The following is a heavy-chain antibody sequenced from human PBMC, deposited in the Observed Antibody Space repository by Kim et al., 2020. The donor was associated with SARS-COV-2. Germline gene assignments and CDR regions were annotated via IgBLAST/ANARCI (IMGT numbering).Heavy chain of an antibody. D-gene: IGHD2-15*01. CDR3: ARQMGIYCSGGSCYLDYGMDV. V-gene: IGHV4-39*01. CDR2: IYYSGST. J-gene: IGHJ6*02. Sequence: SETLSLTCTVSGGSISSSSYYWGWIRQPPGKGLEWIGSIYYSGSTYYNPSLKSRVTISVDTSKNQFSLKLSSVTAADTAVYYCARQMGIYCSGGSCYLDYGMDVWGQGTTVTVSS. CDR1: GGSISSSSYY.